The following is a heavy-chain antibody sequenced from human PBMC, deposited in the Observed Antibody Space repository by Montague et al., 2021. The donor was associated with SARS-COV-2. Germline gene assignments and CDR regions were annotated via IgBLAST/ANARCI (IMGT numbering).Heavy chain of an antibody. J-gene: IGHJ4*02. Sequence: SLRLSCAASGFTFSSYAMHWVRQAPGKGLEWVAVISPDGNKKYYADSVKGRFTISRDTSNNTLSLQLNSLRVEDAAVYYCAKDQGIGYSEFDYWGQGTLVT. CDR1: GFTFSSYA. CDR3: AKDQGIGYSEFDY. V-gene: IGHV3-30*04. CDR2: ISPDGNKK. D-gene: IGHD5-18*01.